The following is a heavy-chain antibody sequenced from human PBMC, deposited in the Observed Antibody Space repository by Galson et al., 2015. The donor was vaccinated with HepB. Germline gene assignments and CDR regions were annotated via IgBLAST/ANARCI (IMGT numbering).Heavy chain of an antibody. V-gene: IGHV4-30-2*01. CDR2: IYHSGRT. Sequence: TLSLTCAVSGGSLSSGGYSWSWIRQPPGKGLEWIGYIYHSGRTFYNPSLRSRVTISLGGSKNQLSLRLSSVTAADTAVYYCARGGSRYSSVRNSNVPNTFDYWGQGSLVTVSS. CDR3: ARGGSRYSSVRNSNVPNTFDY. D-gene: IGHD6-19*01. CDR1: GGSLSSGGYS. J-gene: IGHJ4*02.